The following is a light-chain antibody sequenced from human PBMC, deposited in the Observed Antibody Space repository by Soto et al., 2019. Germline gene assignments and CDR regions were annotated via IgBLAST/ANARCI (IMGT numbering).Light chain of an antibody. V-gene: IGLV2-14*01. CDR2: DVS. J-gene: IGLJ2*01. CDR1: SGDIGDYKY. CDR3: SSHTSTNFVI. Sequence: QSALTQPASVSGSPGQSITISCTGSSGDIGDYKYVSWYKQHPGKAPKLMIYDVSNRPSGVSNRFSASKSGNTASLTISGLQAEDEADYYCSSHTSTNFVIFGGGTKVTVL.